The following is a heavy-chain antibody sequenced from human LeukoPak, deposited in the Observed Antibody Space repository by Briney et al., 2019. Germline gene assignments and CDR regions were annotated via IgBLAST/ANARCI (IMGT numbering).Heavy chain of an antibody. J-gene: IGHJ6*03. V-gene: IGHV3-23*01. D-gene: IGHD3-3*01. Sequence: PGGSLRLSXAASGFTFSSYAMSWVRQAPGKGLEWVSAISGSGGSTYYADSVKGRFTISRDNSKNTLYLQMNSLRAEDTAVYYCAKSAPKTYYDFWSGPPIYMDVWGKGTTVTVSS. CDR1: GFTFSSYA. CDR3: AKSAPKTYYDFWSGPPIYMDV. CDR2: ISGSGGST.